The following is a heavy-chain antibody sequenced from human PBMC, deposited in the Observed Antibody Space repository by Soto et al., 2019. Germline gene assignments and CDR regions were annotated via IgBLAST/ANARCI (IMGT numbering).Heavy chain of an antibody. CDR1: GFTVSNNY. D-gene: IGHD3-9*01. Sequence: GGSLRLSCAVSGFTVSNNYMSWVRQAPGKGLEWVSGINWNGGSTRYADSVKGRFTISRDNAKNSLYLQMNSLRAEDTALYYCARVPHYDILTGPDYWGQGTLVTVSS. J-gene: IGHJ4*02. CDR3: ARVPHYDILTGPDY. CDR2: INWNGGST. V-gene: IGHV3-20*04.